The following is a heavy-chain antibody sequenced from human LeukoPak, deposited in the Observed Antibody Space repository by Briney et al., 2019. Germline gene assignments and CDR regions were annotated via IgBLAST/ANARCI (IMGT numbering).Heavy chain of an antibody. CDR3: ARASDPIVGARGYFDY. Sequence: GGSLRLSCAASGFTFSSYSMTWVRQAPGKGLEWVSSISSSSSYIFYADSLKGRFTISRDNAKNSLYLQMNSLRAEDTAVYYCARASDPIVGARGYFDYWGQGTLVTVS. CDR1: GFTFSSYS. CDR2: ISSSSSYI. V-gene: IGHV3-21*01. J-gene: IGHJ4*02. D-gene: IGHD1-26*01.